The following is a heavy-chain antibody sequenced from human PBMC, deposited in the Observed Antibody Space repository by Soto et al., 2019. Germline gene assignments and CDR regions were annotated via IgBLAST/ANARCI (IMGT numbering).Heavy chain of an antibody. D-gene: IGHD6-19*01. CDR3: AKDLRKMAGVAGLIDY. Sequence: QVQLVESGGGVVQPGRSLRLSCAASGFTFSSYGMHWVRQAPGKGLEWVAVISYDGSNKYYADSVKGRFTISRDNSKNTLYLQMNRLRAEDTAVYYCAKDLRKMAGVAGLIDYWGQGTLVTVAS. CDR1: GFTFSSYG. V-gene: IGHV3-30*18. CDR2: ISYDGSNK. J-gene: IGHJ4*02.